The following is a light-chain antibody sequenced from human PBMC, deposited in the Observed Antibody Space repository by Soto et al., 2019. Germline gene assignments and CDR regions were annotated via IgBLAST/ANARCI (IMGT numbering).Light chain of an antibody. Sequence: QSALTQPASMSGSPGQSITISCTGTNSDIGGYNYVSWYQHHPGKAPKLIIYDVTRRPSGVSHRFSGSKSGNTASLTISGLQAEDEADYYCSSYTSGSSHYVFGTGTKLTVL. J-gene: IGLJ1*01. CDR1: NSDIGGYNY. CDR3: SSYTSGSSHYV. V-gene: IGLV2-14*01. CDR2: DVT.